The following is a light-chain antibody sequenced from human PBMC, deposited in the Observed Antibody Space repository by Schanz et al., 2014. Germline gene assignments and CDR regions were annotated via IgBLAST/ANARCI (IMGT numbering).Light chain of an antibody. CDR1: SSDVGGYNY. CDR2: DVT. V-gene: IGLV2-11*01. J-gene: IGLJ2*01. Sequence: QSALTQPRSVSGSPGQSVTISCTGTSSDVGGYNYVSWYQQHPGKAPKLMIYDVTKRPSGVPDRFSGSKSGNTASLTISGLQAEDEADYYCQSYDSGLGGWVLFGGGTKLTVL. CDR3: QSYDSGLGGWVL.